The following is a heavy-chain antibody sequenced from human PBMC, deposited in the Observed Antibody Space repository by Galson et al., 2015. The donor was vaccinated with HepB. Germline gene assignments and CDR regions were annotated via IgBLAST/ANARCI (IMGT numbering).Heavy chain of an antibody. J-gene: IGHJ5*02. CDR2: ISYDGVVK. V-gene: IGHV3-33*05. CDR1: QFTFSSYV. CDR3: ARGVWGLAVGYTPWSYLDP. D-gene: IGHD6-19*01. Sequence: SLRLSCAVSQFTFSSYVMHWVRQAPGKGLEWVALISYDGVVKKYAESVEGRFTVSRDNSKNTLYLQMNGLRAGDTAVYYCARGVWGLAVGYTPWSYLDPWGQGTLVTVSS.